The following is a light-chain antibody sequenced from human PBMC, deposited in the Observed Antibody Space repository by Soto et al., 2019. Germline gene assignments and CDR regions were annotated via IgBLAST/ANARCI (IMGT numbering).Light chain of an antibody. J-gene: IGKJ3*01. CDR2: AAS. Sequence: IQLTQSPPSLSASVGDRVTVTCRASQAIGSYLTWYQQKPGKAPKLLIYAASTLHRGVPSRFSGSGSGTDFTITISSLQHEDFGTYYCPQLKGYPPITFGPGTKVDIK. V-gene: IGKV1-9*01. CDR3: PQLKGYPPIT. CDR1: QAIGSY.